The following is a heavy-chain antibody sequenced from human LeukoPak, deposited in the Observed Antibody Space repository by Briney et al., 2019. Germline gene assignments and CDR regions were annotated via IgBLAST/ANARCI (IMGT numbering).Heavy chain of an antibody. D-gene: IGHD1-26*01. CDR2: ISGSGGNT. CDR1: GFTFSSYS. J-gene: IGHJ5*02. Sequence: GGSLRLSCAASGFTFSSYSMNWVRQAPGKGPEWVSAISGSGGNTYYADSVKGRFTISRDNSKNTLYLQMNSLRAEDTAVYYCAKGPYSGFSWGQGTLVTVSS. CDR3: AKGPYSGFS. V-gene: IGHV3-23*01.